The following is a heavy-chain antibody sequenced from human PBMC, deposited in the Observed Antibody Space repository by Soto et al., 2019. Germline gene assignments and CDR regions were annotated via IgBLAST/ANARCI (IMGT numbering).Heavy chain of an antibody. J-gene: IGHJ6*02. CDR2: IYYSGST. CDR3: ARDLVGASPDDHYGMDV. Sequence: SETLSLTCPVSGGSVSSGSYYWSWIRQPPGKGLEWIGYIYYSGSTNYNPSLKSRVTISVDTSKNQFSLKLSSVTAADTAVYYCARDLVGASPDDHYGMDVWGQGTTVTVSS. D-gene: IGHD1-26*01. CDR1: GGSVSSGSYY. V-gene: IGHV4-61*01.